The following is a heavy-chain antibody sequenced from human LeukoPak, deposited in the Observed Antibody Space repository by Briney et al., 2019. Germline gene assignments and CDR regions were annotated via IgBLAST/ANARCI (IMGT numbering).Heavy chain of an antibody. Sequence: ASVKVSCKASGYTFTGYYMHWVRQAPGQGLEWMGWINPNSGGTNYAQKFQGRVTMTRDTSISTAYMELSRLRSDDTAVYYCARGDSSSSLDYYYMDVWGKGTTVTVSS. J-gene: IGHJ6*03. V-gene: IGHV1-2*02. CDR2: INPNSGGT. CDR1: GYTFTGYY. CDR3: ARGDSSSSLDYYYMDV. D-gene: IGHD6-6*01.